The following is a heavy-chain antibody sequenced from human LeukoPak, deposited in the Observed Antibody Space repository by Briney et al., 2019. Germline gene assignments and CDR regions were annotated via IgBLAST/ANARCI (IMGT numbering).Heavy chain of an antibody. CDR2: IRYDGSNK. CDR3: ARVLQGEWFFDY. D-gene: IGHD3-3*01. V-gene: IGHV3-30*02. Sequence: GGSLRLSCAASGFTFSSYGMHWVRQAPGKGLEWVAFIRYDGSNKYYADSVKGRFTISRDNSKNTLYLQMNSLRAEDTAVYYCARVLQGEWFFDYWGQGTLVTVSS. CDR1: GFTFSSYG. J-gene: IGHJ4*02.